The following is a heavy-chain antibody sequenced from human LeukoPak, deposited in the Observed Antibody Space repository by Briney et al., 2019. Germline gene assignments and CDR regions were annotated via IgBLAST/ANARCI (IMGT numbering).Heavy chain of an antibody. J-gene: IGHJ4*02. Sequence: GGSLRLSCAASGFTFSSYAMSWVRQAPGKGLEWDSAISGSGGSTYYADSVKGRFTISRDNSKNTLYLQMNSLRAEDTAVYYCARPVFYDSSGYQYYFDYWGQGTLVTVSS. CDR3: ARPVFYDSSGYQYYFDY. CDR1: GFTFSSYA. CDR2: ISGSGGST. V-gene: IGHV3-23*01. D-gene: IGHD3-22*01.